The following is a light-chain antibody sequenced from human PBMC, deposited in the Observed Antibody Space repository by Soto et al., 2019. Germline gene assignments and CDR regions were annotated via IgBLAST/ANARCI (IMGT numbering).Light chain of an antibody. Sequence: QLVLTQSPSASASLGASVKLTCTLSSGHSNNAITWHQQQPEKGPRYLMKLNSDGGHNKGDGIPDRFSGSSSGAERYLTISSLQSEDEADYYCQTWGAGIVVFGGGTKLTVL. V-gene: IGLV4-69*01. CDR1: SGHSNNA. CDR2: LNSDGGH. CDR3: QTWGAGIVV. J-gene: IGLJ2*01.